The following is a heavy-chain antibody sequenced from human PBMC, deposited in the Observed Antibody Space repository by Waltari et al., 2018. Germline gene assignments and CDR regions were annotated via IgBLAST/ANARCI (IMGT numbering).Heavy chain of an antibody. CDR2: ISPTVNTM. J-gene: IGHJ3*02. Sequence: EVQLVESGGGLVQPAGSLRIACVVSGSTFSRDEFTWASQAPGKGLDSLSYISPTVNTMYYAQSFKVRFTISRDNAMNSVFLQMNFLGVEDTAIYYCMRETEGAYDIRGQGTMVTVSA. CDR3: MRETEGAYDI. V-gene: IGHV3-48*03. CDR1: GSTFSRDE.